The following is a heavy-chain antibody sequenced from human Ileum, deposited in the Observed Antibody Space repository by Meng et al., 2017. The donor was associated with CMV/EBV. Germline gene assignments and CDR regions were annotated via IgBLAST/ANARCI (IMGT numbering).Heavy chain of an antibody. J-gene: IGHJ4*02. CDR1: GGSFSDYY. D-gene: IGHD6-19*01. CDR3: ARLQWLAYYFDY. CDR2: VTPSGNT. V-gene: IGHV4-34*01. Sequence: LPCGVSGGSFSDYYWTWIRQPPGKGLEWIGEVTPSGNTNYNPSLKSRVTVSRDTSKNHFSLKLTSVTAADTAVYYCARLQWLAYYFDYWGQGTLVTVSS.